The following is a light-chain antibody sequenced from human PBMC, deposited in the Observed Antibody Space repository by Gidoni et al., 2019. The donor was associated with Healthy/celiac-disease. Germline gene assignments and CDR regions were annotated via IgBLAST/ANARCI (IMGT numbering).Light chain of an antibody. CDR3: QSADSSGTHWV. J-gene: IGLJ3*02. CDR2: KDS. CDR1: ALPKQY. Sequence: SYELTQPSSVSVSPGQTARITCSGDALPKQYAYWYQQKPVQAPVLVIYKDSERPSGIPERFSGSSSGTTVTLTISGVQAEDEADYYCQSADSSGTHWVFGGGTKLTVL. V-gene: IGLV3-25*03.